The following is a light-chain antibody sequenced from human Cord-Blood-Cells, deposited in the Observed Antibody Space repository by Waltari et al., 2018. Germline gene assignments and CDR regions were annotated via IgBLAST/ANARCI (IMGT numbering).Light chain of an antibody. CDR1: SSDVGGYNY. V-gene: IGLV2-11*01. CDR2: DVS. J-gene: IGLJ2*01. Sequence: QSALTQPRSVSGSPGQSVTISCTGTSSDVGGYNYVSWYQQHPGKAPKLMIYDVSKPPSGFPDRFSCSKSGNTASLTISGLQAEDEADYYCCSYAGSYTFEVVFGGGTKLTVL. CDR3: CSYAGSYTFEVV.